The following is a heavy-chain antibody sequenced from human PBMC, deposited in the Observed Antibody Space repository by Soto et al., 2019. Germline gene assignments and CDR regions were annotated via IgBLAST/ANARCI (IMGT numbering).Heavy chain of an antibody. V-gene: IGHV2-5*02. CDR3: AHRIWFGHILSSWAIGAFDI. Sequence: SGPTLVKPTQTLTLTCTFSGFSLSTSGVGVGWIRQPPGKALEWLALIYWDDDKRYSPSLKSRLTITKDTSKNQVVLTMTNMDPVDTATYYCAHRIWFGHILSSWAIGAFDIWGQGTMVTVSS. CDR2: IYWDDDK. D-gene: IGHD3-10*01. CDR1: GFSLSTSGVG. J-gene: IGHJ3*02.